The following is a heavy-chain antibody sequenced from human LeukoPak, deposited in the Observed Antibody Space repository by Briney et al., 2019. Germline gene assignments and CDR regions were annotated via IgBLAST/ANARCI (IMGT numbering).Heavy chain of an antibody. V-gene: IGHV1-2*02. J-gene: IGHJ5*02. CDR2: INPNSGDT. CDR1: GHTFTGNN. CDR3: PRGPVPAAIFRFVP. Sequence: ASVTVSCKASGHTFTGNNMEWGRQAPGQGLEWMGWINPNSGDTKYAQKFQGRVTMTRDTSITTAYMELSAVDSAPPHVSYCPRGPVPAAIFRFVPWGQGTLVTVSS. D-gene: IGHD2-2*01.